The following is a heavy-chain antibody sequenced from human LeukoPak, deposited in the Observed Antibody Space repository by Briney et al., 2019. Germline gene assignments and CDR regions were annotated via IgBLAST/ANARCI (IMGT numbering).Heavy chain of an antibody. D-gene: IGHD3-22*01. CDR2: INHSGST. J-gene: IGHJ4*02. CDR3: ARVSDSSGYYPHYFDY. Sequence: SETLSLTCAVYGGSLSGYYWSWIRQPPGKGLEWIGEINHSGSTNYNPSLKSRVTISVDTSKNQFSLKLSSVTAADTAVYYCARVSDSSGYYPHYFDYWGQGTLVTVSS. V-gene: IGHV4-34*01. CDR1: GGSLSGYY.